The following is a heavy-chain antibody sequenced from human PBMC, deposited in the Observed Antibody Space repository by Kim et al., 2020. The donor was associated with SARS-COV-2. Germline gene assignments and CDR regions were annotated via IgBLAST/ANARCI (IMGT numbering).Heavy chain of an antibody. J-gene: IGHJ5*02. CDR1: GGSISSYY. CDR3: ARVCSGWYQRDCWFDP. D-gene: IGHD6-19*01. V-gene: IGHV4-59*13. CDR2: IYYSGST. Sequence: SETLSLTCTVSGGSISSYYWSWIRQPPGKGLEWIGYIYYSGSTNYNPSLKSRVTISVDTSKNQFSLKLSSVAAADTAVYYCARVCSGWYQRDCWFDPWGQGTLVTVSS.